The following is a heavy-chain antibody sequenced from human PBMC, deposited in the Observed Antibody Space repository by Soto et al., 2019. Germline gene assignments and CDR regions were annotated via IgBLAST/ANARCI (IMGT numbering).Heavy chain of an antibody. J-gene: IGHJ5*02. Sequence: EVRLLESGGGLAQPGGSRRLSCAASGFTFSSSAMNWVRQAPGKGLEWVSSIRVGGGDTFYADSVRGRFTVSRDISGNALYLQMNSLRAEDTAIYYCAKCSVGTVLTSCWCNWFDPWGQGTLVTVSS. CDR1: GFTFSSSA. CDR2: IRVGGGDT. D-gene: IGHD1-1*01. CDR3: AKCSVGTVLTSCWCNWFDP. V-gene: IGHV3-23*01.